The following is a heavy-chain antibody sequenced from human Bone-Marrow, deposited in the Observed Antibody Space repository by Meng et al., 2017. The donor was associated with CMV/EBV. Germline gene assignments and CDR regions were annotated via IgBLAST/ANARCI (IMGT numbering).Heavy chain of an antibody. CDR2: IIPILGIA. CDR3: AANHDFWSGYTDY. V-gene: IGHV1-69*02. Sequence: SVKVSCKASGYTFTGYYMHWVRQAPGQGLEWMGRIIPILGIANYAQKFQGRVTITADKSTSTAYMELSSLRSEDTAVYYCAANHDFWSGYTDYWGQGTLVTVSS. J-gene: IGHJ4*02. D-gene: IGHD3-3*01. CDR1: GYTFTGYY.